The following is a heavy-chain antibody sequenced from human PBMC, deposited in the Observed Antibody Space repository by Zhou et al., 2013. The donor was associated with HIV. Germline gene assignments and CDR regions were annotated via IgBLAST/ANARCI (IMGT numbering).Heavy chain of an antibody. Sequence: EVQLVESGGGLVQPGRSLRLSCTASGFTFGDYAMSWVRQAPGKGLEWVGFIRSKAYGGTTEYAASVKGRFTISRDDSKSIAYLQMNSLKTEDTAVYYCRAAAGLFDFWGQGTLLTVSS. CDR3: RAAAGLFDF. CDR1: GFTFGDYA. J-gene: IGHJ4*02. V-gene: IGHV3-49*04. D-gene: IGHD6-13*01. CDR2: IRSKAYGGTT.